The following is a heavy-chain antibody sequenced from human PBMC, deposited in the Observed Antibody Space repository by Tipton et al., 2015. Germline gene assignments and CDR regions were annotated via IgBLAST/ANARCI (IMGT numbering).Heavy chain of an antibody. Sequence: TLSLTCTFSADSISNYYWSWIRQPPGKGLEWIGFIYYSGSTNYNPSLKSRVTISVDTSKNQFSLKLNSVTAADTAVYYCARTYYDFWTGYYEDYFDYWGQGTLVTVPS. CDR2: IYYSGST. J-gene: IGHJ4*02. CDR3: ARTYYDFWTGYYEDYFDY. CDR1: ADSISNYY. V-gene: IGHV4-59*12. D-gene: IGHD3-3*01.